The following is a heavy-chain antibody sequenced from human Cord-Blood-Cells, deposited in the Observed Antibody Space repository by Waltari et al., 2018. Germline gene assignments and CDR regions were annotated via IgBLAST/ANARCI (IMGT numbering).Heavy chain of an antibody. Sequence: QVQLVQSGAEVKKPGASVKVSCKASGYTFTSYDINWVRQATGQGPEWMGWRNPDSGNTGYAQKYQGRVTITRNTSISTAYMELSSLRSEDTAVYYCARVSPGRAFDIWGQGTMVTVSS. J-gene: IGHJ3*02. V-gene: IGHV1-8*03. CDR3: ARVSPGRAFDI. CDR1: GYTFTSYD. CDR2: RNPDSGNT.